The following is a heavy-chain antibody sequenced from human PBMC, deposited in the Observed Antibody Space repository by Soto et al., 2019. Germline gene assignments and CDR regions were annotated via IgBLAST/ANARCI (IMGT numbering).Heavy chain of an antibody. CDR2: IKQDGSEK. D-gene: IGHD2-15*01. CDR3: ASRASGGIRISFDP. J-gene: IGHJ5*02. V-gene: IGHV3-7*01. CDR1: GFTFSNYW. Sequence: EVQLVESGGGLVQPGGSLRLSCAASGFTFSNYWMSWVRKAPGKGLEWVASIKQDGSEKYYVDSVKGRFTISRDNAKNSLYLQMNRLRAEDTAVYYCASRASGGIRISFDPWGQGTLVTVSS.